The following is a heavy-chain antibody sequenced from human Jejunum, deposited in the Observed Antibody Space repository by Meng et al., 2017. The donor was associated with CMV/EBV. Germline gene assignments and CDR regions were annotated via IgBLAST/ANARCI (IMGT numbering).Heavy chain of an antibody. J-gene: IGHJ4*02. V-gene: IGHV4-39*07. CDR2: IYYTGSN. Sequence: QLTGSGQGPVQPLETLSLTWPFTCASISTSFNYWRCIRNPPGKGLEWIVSIYYTGSNYYNPSLKRRLTISQDTSKNQFSLKLSSVTDADTAVYYGAREGVVAPSAIGEYFDYWGQGTLVTVSS. D-gene: IGHD2-2*01. CDR3: AREGVVAPSAIGEYFDY. CDR1: CASISTSFNY.